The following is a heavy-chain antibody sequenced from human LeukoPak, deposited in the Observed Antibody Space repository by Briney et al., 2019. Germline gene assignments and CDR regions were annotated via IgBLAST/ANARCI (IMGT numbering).Heavy chain of an antibody. Sequence: PSETLSLTCHASGASISTYYWSWIRRPPRRGLEWIGYINSGSANYIPSLKRRVTISVDTSKNQFSLRLKSVTATDTARYYCVRRNIRGYGSYDIWGQGIMVTVSS. CDR1: GASISTYY. D-gene: IGHD3-22*01. J-gene: IGHJ3*02. CDR2: INSGSA. CDR3: VRRNIRGYGSYDI. V-gene: IGHV4-59*08.